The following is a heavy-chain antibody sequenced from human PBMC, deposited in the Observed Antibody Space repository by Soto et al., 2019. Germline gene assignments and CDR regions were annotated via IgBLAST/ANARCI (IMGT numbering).Heavy chain of an antibody. CDR1: GYTFTSYD. J-gene: IGHJ6*03. V-gene: IGHV1-8*01. CDR3: ARGGGYCSGGSCYSDYYYYYMDV. CDR2: MNPNSGNT. D-gene: IGHD2-15*01. Sequence: ASVKVSCKASGYTFTSYDINWVRQATGQGLEWMGWMNPNSGNTGYAQKFQGRVTMTRNTSISTAYMELSSLRSEDTAVYYCARGGGYCSGGSCYSDYYYYYMDVWGKGTTVTVS.